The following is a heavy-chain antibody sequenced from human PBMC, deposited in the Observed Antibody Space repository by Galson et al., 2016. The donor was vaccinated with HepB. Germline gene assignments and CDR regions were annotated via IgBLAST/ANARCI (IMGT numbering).Heavy chain of an antibody. CDR3: ARSLLPAPDWYFDL. D-gene: IGHD2/OR15-2a*01. Sequence: SLRLSCAASGLTFSSYAIHWVRQAPGKGLEWVATSSYGGSNKYYADSVKGRFIISRDNSKNTLYLQMNNLRTEDTAVYYCARSLLPAPDWYFDLWGRGTLVTVSS. V-gene: IGHV3-30*03. CDR1: GLTFSSYA. J-gene: IGHJ2*01. CDR2: SSYGGSNK.